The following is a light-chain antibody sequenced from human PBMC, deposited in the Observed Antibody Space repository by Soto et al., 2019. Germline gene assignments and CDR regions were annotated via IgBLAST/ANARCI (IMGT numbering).Light chain of an antibody. CDR3: LSYAGSYNFV. CDR1: SSDVGSYNY. J-gene: IGLJ1*01. Sequence: QSALTQPRSVSGSPGQSITISCTGSSSDVGSYNYVSWYQQHPGQAPKFMIYDVNKRPSGVSHRFSGFKSGNTASLTISGLQADDEADYYCLSYAGSYNFVFGSGTKVTVL. CDR2: DVN. V-gene: IGLV2-11*01.